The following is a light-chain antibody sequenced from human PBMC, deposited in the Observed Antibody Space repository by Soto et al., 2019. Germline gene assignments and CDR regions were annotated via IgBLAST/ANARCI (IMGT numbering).Light chain of an antibody. Sequence: FVMTQSPDSLAVPLGERATINCKSSQSVLSSSNNRNYLAWFQQKPGQPPKLLISWASTRESGVPDRFSASGSGKDFTLTISSLKAEDVAVYYCQQYHSDPITLGQGTRLEIK. CDR2: WAS. V-gene: IGKV4-1*01. J-gene: IGKJ5*01. CDR3: QQYHSDPIT. CDR1: QSVLSSSNNRNY.